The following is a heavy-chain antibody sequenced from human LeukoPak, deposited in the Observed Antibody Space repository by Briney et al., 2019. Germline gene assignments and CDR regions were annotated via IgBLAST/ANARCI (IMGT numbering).Heavy chain of an antibody. CDR2: IYYSGST. CDR1: GGSISSYY. Sequence: SETLSLTCTVSGGSISSYYWSWIRQPPGKGLEWIGYIYYSGSTNYNPSLKSRVTISVDTSKNQLSLKLSSVTAADTAVYYCARGGAWELLDYWGQGTLVTVSS. V-gene: IGHV4-59*01. D-gene: IGHD1-26*01. CDR3: ARGGAWELLDY. J-gene: IGHJ4*02.